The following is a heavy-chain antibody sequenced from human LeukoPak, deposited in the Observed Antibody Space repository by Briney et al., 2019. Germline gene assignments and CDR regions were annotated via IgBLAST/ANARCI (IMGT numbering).Heavy chain of an antibody. CDR3: AISIQAAAIPAFDY. D-gene: IGHD6-25*01. Sequence: GASVKVSCKAPGNTFAGHNIHWMRQAPGQGLGLMGWINPDRGGTDYARQFQGRVTMTSDTSIRAAYMELSSLVSEDSAVYFCAISIQAAAIPAFDYWGQGTLVTVSS. CDR2: INPDRGGT. V-gene: IGHV1-2*02. J-gene: IGHJ4*02. CDR1: GNTFAGHN.